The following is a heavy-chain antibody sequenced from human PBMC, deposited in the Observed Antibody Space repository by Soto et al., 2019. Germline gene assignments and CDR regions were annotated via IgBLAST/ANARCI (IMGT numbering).Heavy chain of an antibody. D-gene: IGHD3-22*01. Sequence: ASVKVSCKASGYTFSNSGISWVRQAPGQGLEWMGWIIAYNGNTNYAHKFQGRVTMTTDTSTSTAYMELRSLRSDDTAVYYCARDRYSYYYDSSGYPVYWGQGTLVTVSS. J-gene: IGHJ4*02. CDR2: IIAYNGNT. CDR3: ARDRYSYYYDSSGYPVY. V-gene: IGHV1-18*01. CDR1: GYTFSNSG.